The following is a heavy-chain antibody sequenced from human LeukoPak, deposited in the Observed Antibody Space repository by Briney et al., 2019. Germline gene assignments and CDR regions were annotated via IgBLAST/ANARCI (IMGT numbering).Heavy chain of an antibody. CDR2: IYYSGST. CDR3: ARRGVVLPNFFDS. Sequence: SETLPLTCTVSGGSISSSYWSWIRQPPGKGLEWIGNIYYSGSTNYNASLKSRVTISMDTSKNQFSLKLSSVTAADTAVYYCARRGVVLPNFFDSWGQGTLVTVSS. CDR1: GGSISSSY. J-gene: IGHJ5*01. V-gene: IGHV4-59*08. D-gene: IGHD2-15*01.